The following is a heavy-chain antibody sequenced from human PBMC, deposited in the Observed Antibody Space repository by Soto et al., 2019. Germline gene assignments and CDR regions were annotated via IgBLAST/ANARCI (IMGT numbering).Heavy chain of an antibody. Sequence: ALRLSCAASGFTFSSYSMNWVRQAPGKGLEWVSSISSSSSYIYYADSVKGRFTISRDNAKNSLYLQMNSLRAEDTAVYYCARGIVGATETGFDYWGQGTLVTVSS. CDR1: GFTFSSYS. J-gene: IGHJ4*02. CDR3: ARGIVGATETGFDY. V-gene: IGHV3-21*01. CDR2: ISSSSSYI. D-gene: IGHD1-26*01.